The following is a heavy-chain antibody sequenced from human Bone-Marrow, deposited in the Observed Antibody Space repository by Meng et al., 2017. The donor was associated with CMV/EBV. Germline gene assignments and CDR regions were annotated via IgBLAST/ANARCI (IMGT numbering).Heavy chain of an antibody. CDR1: GGSISSYY. CDR2: IYYSGST. D-gene: IGHD6-13*01. Sequence: GSLRLSCTVSGGSISSYYWSWIRQPPGKGLEWIGYIYYSGSTNYNPSLKSRVTISVDTSKNQFSLKLSSVTAADTAVYYCASSIVGAAGTFGYWGQGTLVTVSS. CDR3: ASSIVGAAGTFGY. J-gene: IGHJ4*02. V-gene: IGHV4-59*01.